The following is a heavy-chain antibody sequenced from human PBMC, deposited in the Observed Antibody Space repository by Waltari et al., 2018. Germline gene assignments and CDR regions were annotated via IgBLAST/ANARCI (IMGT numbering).Heavy chain of an antibody. Sequence: EVQLLESGGGLVQPGGSLRLSCAASGFTFSSYAMSWVRQAPGKGLEWVSAISGSGGSTYYADSVKGRFTISRDNSKNTLYPQMNSLRAEDTAVYYCAKEETTQYYDILTGYYGIDYWGQGTLVTVSS. CDR1: GFTFSSYA. J-gene: IGHJ4*02. CDR3: AKEETTQYYDILTGYYGIDY. V-gene: IGHV3-23*01. D-gene: IGHD3-9*01. CDR2: ISGSGGST.